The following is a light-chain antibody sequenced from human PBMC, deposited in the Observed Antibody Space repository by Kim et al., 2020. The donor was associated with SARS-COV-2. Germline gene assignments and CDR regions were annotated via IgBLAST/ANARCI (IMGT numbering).Light chain of an antibody. J-gene: IGLJ2*01. CDR2: DTS. V-gene: IGLV7-46*01. CDR3: LLSYSGARRV. CDR1: TGAVTSGHY. Sequence: GGTLTLACGSTTGAVTSGHYPYWFQQKPGQAPSTLVYDTSSKHSWTPARFSGARLGGEAALTLSGAQPEDEAGYYCLLSYSGARRVFGGGTQLTVL.